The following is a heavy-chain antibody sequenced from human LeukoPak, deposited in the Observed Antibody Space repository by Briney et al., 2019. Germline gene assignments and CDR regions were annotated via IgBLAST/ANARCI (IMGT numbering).Heavy chain of an antibody. Sequence: PGGSLSLSCAASGFTFSSYSMNWVRQAPGKGLEWVSSISSSSSYIYYADSVKGRFTISRDNAKNSLYLQMNSLRAEDTAVYYCARRKSIAAPSFDYWGQGTLVTVSS. CDR1: GFTFSSYS. CDR3: ARRKSIAAPSFDY. D-gene: IGHD6-6*01. V-gene: IGHV3-21*01. CDR2: ISSSSSYI. J-gene: IGHJ4*02.